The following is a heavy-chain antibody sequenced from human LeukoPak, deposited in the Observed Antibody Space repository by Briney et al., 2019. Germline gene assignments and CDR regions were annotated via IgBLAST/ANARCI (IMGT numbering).Heavy chain of an antibody. CDR3: ARVYSPTTVTTDH. CDR1: GYSISSGYY. J-gene: IGHJ4*02. D-gene: IGHD4-17*01. V-gene: IGHV4-38-2*02. Sequence: SETLSLTCTVSGYSISSGYYWGWIRQPPGKGLEWIGSIYHSGSTYYNPSLKSRVTISVDTSKNQFSLKLSSVTAADTAVYYCARVYSPTTVTTDHWGQGTLVTVSS. CDR2: IYHSGST.